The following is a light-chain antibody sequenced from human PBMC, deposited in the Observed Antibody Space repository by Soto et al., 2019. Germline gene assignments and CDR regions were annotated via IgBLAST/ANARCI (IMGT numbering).Light chain of an antibody. J-gene: IGKJ3*01. CDR3: QQYYSYPLT. V-gene: IGKV1-8*01. Sequence: AIRMTQSPSSLSAYTGDRVAITCRASQGSSSYLAWYQQKPGKAPKVLIYAASPLQSGVPSRFRGSGSGTDFTLTISCLQSEDFATYYCQQYYSYPLTFGPGTKVDNK. CDR1: QGSSSY. CDR2: AAS.